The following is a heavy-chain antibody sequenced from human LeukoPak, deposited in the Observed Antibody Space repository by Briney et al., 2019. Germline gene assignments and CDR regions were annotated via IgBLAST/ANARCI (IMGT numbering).Heavy chain of an antibody. D-gene: IGHD6-19*01. J-gene: IGHJ5*02. V-gene: IGHV3-21*01. Sequence: PGGSLRLSCAASGFTFSRYSMNWVRQAPGMGLEWVSSISSSSSYIYYADSVKGRFTISRDNAKNSLYLQMNSLRAEDTAVYYCARDPSSGWYLKGWFDPWGQGTLVTVSS. CDR3: ARDPSSGWYLKGWFDP. CDR1: GFTFSRYS. CDR2: ISSSSSYI.